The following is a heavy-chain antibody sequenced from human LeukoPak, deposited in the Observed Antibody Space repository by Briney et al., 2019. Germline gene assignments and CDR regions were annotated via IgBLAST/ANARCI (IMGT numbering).Heavy chain of an antibody. CDR1: GSTFSTDA. J-gene: IGHJ4*02. Sequence: GGSLRLSCAASGSTFSTDAMHWVRQAPGKGLEWVAVISDDGSKIYYADSVKGRFTISRDNSKNTLYLQMNSLRAEDTAVYYCAKDSDTAMVTIGNYFDYWGQGTLVTVSS. CDR3: AKDSDTAMVTIGNYFDY. D-gene: IGHD5-18*01. CDR2: ISDDGSKI. V-gene: IGHV3-30*04.